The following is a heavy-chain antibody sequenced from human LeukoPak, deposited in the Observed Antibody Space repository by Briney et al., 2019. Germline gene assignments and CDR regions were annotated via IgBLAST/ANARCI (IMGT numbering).Heavy chain of an antibody. D-gene: IGHD4-17*01. J-gene: IGHJ4*02. CDR2: ISSSSSYI. Sequence: PGGSLRLSCAASGFTFSSYSMNWVRQAPGKGLEWVSSISSSSSYIYYADSVKGRFTISRDNAKNSLYLQMNSLRAEDTAVYYCARAATVTSSANSPWGQGTLATVSS. CDR1: GFTFSSYS. CDR3: ARAATVTSSANSP. V-gene: IGHV3-21*01.